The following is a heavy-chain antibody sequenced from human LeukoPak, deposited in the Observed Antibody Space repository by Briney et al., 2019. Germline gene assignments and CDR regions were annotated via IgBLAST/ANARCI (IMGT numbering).Heavy chain of an antibody. CDR3: VTELHGSGTYHPDS. Sequence: ASVKVSCKVSGYSLTELSIHWVRQAPGEGLEWMGYSDPEDGEMIYAQRFQGRFTMTEDTSTDTAYMELNSLTSDDTAMYYCVTELHGSGTYHPDSWGQGTLVIVSS. CDR1: GYSLTELS. V-gene: IGHV1-24*01. CDR2: SDPEDGEM. D-gene: IGHD3-10*01. J-gene: IGHJ4*02.